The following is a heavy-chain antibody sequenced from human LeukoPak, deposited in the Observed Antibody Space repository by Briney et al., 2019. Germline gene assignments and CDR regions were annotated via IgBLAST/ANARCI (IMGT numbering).Heavy chain of an antibody. V-gene: IGHV4-34*01. CDR3: ARVEYCSSTSCYGSSDY. CDR1: GGSFSGYY. Sequence: SETLSLTCAVYGGSFSGYYWSWIRQPPGKGLEWIGEINHSGSTNYNPSLKSRVTISVDTSKNQFSLKLSSVTAADTAVYYCARVEYCSSTSCYGSSDYWGQGTLVTVSS. J-gene: IGHJ4*02. D-gene: IGHD2-2*01. CDR2: INHSGST.